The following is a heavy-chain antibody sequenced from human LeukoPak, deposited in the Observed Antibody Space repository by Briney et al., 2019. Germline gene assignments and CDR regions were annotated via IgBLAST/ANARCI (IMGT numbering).Heavy chain of an antibody. Sequence: GGSLGLSCAASGFTFSRYIMNWVRQAPGKGLEWVSYISSSGSTIYYADSVKGRFTVSRDNAKNSLYLQMNSLRAEDTAVYYCARAGGGYYYYYYYMDVWGKGTTVTVSS. CDR2: ISSSGSTI. J-gene: IGHJ6*03. V-gene: IGHV3-48*04. CDR1: GFTFSRYI. CDR3: ARAGGGYYYYYYYMDV. D-gene: IGHD5-12*01.